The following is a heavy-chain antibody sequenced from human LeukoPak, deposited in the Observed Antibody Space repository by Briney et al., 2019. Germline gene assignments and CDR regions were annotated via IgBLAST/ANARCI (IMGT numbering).Heavy chain of an antibody. D-gene: IGHD3-16*01. V-gene: IGHV3-21*01. CDR1: GFTFSSYN. CDR2: ISSSSYI. J-gene: IGHJ4*02. CDR3: ARVRWGGLYYFDY. Sequence: GGSLRLSCAASGFTFSSYNMNWVRQAPGKGLEWVSSISSSSYIYYADSVKGRFTISRDNAKNSLYLQMNSLRAEDTAVYYCARVRWGGLYYFDYWGQGTLVTVSS.